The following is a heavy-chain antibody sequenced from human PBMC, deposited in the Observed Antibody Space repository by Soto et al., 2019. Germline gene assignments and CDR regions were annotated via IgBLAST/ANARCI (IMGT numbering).Heavy chain of an antibody. J-gene: IGHJ4*02. V-gene: IGHV4-34*01. D-gene: IGHD7-27*01. CDR2: INHSGST. Sequence: QVQLQQWGAGLLKPSETRSLTCAVYGRSFSGYYWNWIRQPPGKGLEWIGEINHSGSTNYNPSLKSRVTISVDTSKNQFSLKLSSVTAADTAVYYCARGWGRIFDYWGQGTLVTVSS. CDR1: GRSFSGYY. CDR3: ARGWGRIFDY.